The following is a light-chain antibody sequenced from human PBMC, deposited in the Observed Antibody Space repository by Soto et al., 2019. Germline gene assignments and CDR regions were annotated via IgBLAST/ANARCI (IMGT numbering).Light chain of an antibody. CDR1: QSIRTW. Sequence: IQMTQSPSTLSASVGDRVTITCRASQSIRTWLAWYQQKPGKAPKLLIFDASSLESGVPSRFSGSGSGTEFTLTIRSLQPDDFATYYCQQYNSYWTFGQGTKVEIK. J-gene: IGKJ1*01. V-gene: IGKV1-5*01. CDR2: DAS. CDR3: QQYNSYWT.